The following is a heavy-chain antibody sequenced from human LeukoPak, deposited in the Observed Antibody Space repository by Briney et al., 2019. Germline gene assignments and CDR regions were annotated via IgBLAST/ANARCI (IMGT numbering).Heavy chain of an antibody. V-gene: IGHV3-23*01. J-gene: IGHJ4*02. CDR3: AKDPGVVPAHYFDY. Sequence: AGSLRLSCAASGFTFSSYAMNWVRQAPGKGLEWVSGTGSTGVSTFYADSVKGRFTVSRDNSKNTLSLQMNSLRAEDTAVYYCAKDPGVVPAHYFDYWGQGTLVTVSS. CDR2: TGSTGVST. D-gene: IGHD2-2*01. CDR1: GFTFSSYA.